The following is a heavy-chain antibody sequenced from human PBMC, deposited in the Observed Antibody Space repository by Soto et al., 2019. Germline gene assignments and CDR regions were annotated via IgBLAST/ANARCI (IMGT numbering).Heavy chain of an antibody. CDR2: ISDTGSTI. D-gene: IGHD5-12*01. CDR1: GFTFSRYS. CDR3: AALSWCYEAKFGY. V-gene: IGHV3-48*02. Sequence: EVQLVESGGGLVQPGGSLRLSCEASGFTFSRYSMMWVRQAPGKGLEWVSYISDTGSTIYYADAVEGRFTISRDYIRNSVFLQMNSLRDDDSALYYCAALSWCYEAKFGYWGQGTLLAVST. J-gene: IGHJ4*02.